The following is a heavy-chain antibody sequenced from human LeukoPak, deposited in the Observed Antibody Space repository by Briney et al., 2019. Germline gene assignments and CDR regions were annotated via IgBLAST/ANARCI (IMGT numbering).Heavy chain of an antibody. CDR1: GFTFSSAW. D-gene: IGHD3-10*01. CDR3: TTPNSGRGFDI. J-gene: IGHJ3*02. CDR2: IKSKTDGGTA. Sequence: GGSLRLSCAASGFTFSSAWMNWFRQAPGKGLEWVGRIKSKTDGGTAEYAAPVRGRFTISREDSINTMYLQMNSLKTEDTAVYYCTTPNSGRGFDIWGQGTMVTVSS. V-gene: IGHV3-15*01.